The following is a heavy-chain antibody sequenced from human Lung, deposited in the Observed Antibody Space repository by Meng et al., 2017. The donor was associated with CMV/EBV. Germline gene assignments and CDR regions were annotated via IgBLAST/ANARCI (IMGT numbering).Heavy chain of an antibody. J-gene: IGHJ4*02. CDR1: GFTFTNSW. Sequence: CARSGFTFTNSWMNWFRQAPGKGLEWVGRIQTITEGGTTDYIAPVKGRFTISRDDSESTVYLQMNSLKTEDTAMYYCTSGNGKSDCDYWGQGTLVTVSS. V-gene: IGHV3-15*07. CDR2: IQTITEGGTT. CDR3: TSGNGKSDCDY.